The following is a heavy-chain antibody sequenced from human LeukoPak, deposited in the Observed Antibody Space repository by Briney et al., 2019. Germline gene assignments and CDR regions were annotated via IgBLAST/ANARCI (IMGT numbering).Heavy chain of an antibody. CDR1: GFSFSTFG. CDR2: IKQDGSEK. Sequence: GGSLRLSCAASGFSFSTFGMHWVRQAPGKGLEWVANIKQDGSEKYYVDSVKGRFTISRDNAKNSLYLQMNSLRAEDTAVYYCARTYDSSGYYGQGLDYWGQGTLVTVSS. D-gene: IGHD3-22*01. J-gene: IGHJ4*02. CDR3: ARTYDSSGYYGQGLDY. V-gene: IGHV3-7*03.